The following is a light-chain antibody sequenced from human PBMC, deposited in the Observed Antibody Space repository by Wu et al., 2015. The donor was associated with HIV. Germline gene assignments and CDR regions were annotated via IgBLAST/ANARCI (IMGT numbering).Light chain of an antibody. CDR2: DAS. Sequence: EIVLTQSPATLSLSPGERATLSCRASQSISSYLAWYQQKPGQAPRLLIYDASNRPTGIPVRFSGSGSGTDFTLTITSLEPEDFAVYYCQHRSNWPFGGGTKVEI. CDR1: QSISSY. V-gene: IGKV3-11*01. CDR3: QHRSNWP. J-gene: IGKJ4*01.